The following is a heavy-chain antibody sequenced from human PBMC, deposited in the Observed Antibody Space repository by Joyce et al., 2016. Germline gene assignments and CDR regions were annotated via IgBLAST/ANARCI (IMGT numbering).Heavy chain of an antibody. CDR2: LYYSGSY. Sequence: QLQLQESGPGLVRPSETLSVTCTVSGGPVSSPTQYWGWIRQPPGKGLEWFGSLYYSGSYYHNPSLNSGVPISVDTSKNQFSLKLTSVTAADTAVYFCARRSQDDYWTGVRWYFDLWGRGTLVTVSS. V-gene: IGHV4-39*01. CDR1: GGPVSSPTQY. J-gene: IGHJ2*01. D-gene: IGHD3/OR15-3a*01. CDR3: ARRSQDDYWTGVRWYFDL.